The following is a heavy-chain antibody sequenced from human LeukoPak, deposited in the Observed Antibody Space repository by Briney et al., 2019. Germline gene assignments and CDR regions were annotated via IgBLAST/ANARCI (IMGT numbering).Heavy chain of an antibody. J-gene: IGHJ4*02. D-gene: IGHD3-22*01. CDR3: ARGFEVIADSSGYDY. CDR1: GFTFNSYE. V-gene: IGHV3-48*03. Sequence: SGGSLRLSCAASGFTFNSYEMNWVRQAPGKGLEWVSYISSSGSTIYYADSVKGRFTISRDNAKKSLYLQMNSLRAEDTAVYYCARGFEVIADSSGYDYWGQGTLVTVSS. CDR2: ISSSGSTI.